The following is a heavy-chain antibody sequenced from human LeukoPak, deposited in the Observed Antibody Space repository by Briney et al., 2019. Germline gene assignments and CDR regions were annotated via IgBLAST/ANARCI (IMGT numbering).Heavy chain of an antibody. V-gene: IGHV3-9*01. J-gene: IGHJ4*02. Sequence: GGSLRLSCAASGFTFDDYAMHWVRQAPGKGLEWVSGISWNSGSIGYADSVKGRFTISRDNAKNSLYLQMNSLRAEDTALYYCAKVSYGSGSSLDYWGQGTLVTVSS. D-gene: IGHD3-10*01. CDR2: ISWNSGSI. CDR1: GFTFDDYA. CDR3: AKVSYGSGSSLDY.